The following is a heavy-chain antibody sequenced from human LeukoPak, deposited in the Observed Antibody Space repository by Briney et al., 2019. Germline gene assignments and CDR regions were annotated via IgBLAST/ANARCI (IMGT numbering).Heavy chain of an antibody. CDR2: ISGSGGST. CDR3: AKRLYCSSTSCQRPPYYYYGMDV. J-gene: IGHJ6*02. CDR1: GFTFSSYA. D-gene: IGHD2-2*01. Sequence: GGSLRLSCAASGFTFSSYAMSWVRQAPGKGLEWVSAISGSGGSTYYADSVKGRFTTSRDNSKNTLYLQMNSLRAEDTAVYYCAKRLYCSSTSCQRPPYYYYGMDVWGQGTTVTVSS. V-gene: IGHV3-23*01.